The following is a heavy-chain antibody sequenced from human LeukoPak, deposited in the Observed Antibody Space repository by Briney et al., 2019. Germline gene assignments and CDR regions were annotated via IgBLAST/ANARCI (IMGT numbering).Heavy chain of an antibody. CDR3: AKPMCSSTSCYRYFDY. CDR2: ISYDGSNK. J-gene: IGHJ4*02. Sequence: PGRSLRLSCAASGFTYNSYAMYWVRQAPGKGLEWVALISYDGSNKYYADSVKGRFTISRDNSKNTLYLQMNSLRVEDTAVYYCAKPMCSSTSCYRYFDYWGQGSPVTVSS. CDR1: GFTYNSYA. D-gene: IGHD2-2*01. V-gene: IGHV3-30*18.